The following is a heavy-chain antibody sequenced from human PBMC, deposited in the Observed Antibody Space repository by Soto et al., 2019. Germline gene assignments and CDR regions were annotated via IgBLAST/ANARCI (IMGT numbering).Heavy chain of an antibody. D-gene: IGHD3-9*01. Sequence: SVKVSCKASGGTFSSYTISWVRQAPGQGLEWMGRIIPILGIANYAQKFQGRVTITTDTSTSTAYMELRSLRSDDTAVYYCARGPYDILTGYDYWGQGTLVTAPQ. CDR3: ARGPYDILTGYDY. V-gene: IGHV1-69*02. CDR2: IIPILGIA. J-gene: IGHJ4*02. CDR1: GGTFSSYT.